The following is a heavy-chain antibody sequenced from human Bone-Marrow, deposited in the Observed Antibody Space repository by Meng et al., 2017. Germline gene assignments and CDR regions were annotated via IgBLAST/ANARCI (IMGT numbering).Heavy chain of an antibody. D-gene: IGHD2-2*02. CDR1: GGSFSGYY. J-gene: IGHJ5*02. CDR2: INHSGST. CDR3: ARGSGSPEYCSSTSCYSGGWFDP. Sequence: QVQLQQWGAGLLKPSETLSLTCAVYGGSFSGYYWSWIRQPPGKGLEWRGEINHSGSTNYNPSLKSRVTISVDTSKNQFSLKLSSVTAADTAVYYCARGSGSPEYCSSTSCYSGGWFDPWGQGTLVTVSS. V-gene: IGHV4-34*01.